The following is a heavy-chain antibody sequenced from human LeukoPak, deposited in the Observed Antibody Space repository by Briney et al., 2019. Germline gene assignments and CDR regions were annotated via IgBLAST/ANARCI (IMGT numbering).Heavy chain of an antibody. Sequence: ASVKVSCKASGYTFTSYAMNWVRQAPGQGLEWMGWINTNTGNPTYAQGFTGRFVFSLDTSVSTAYLQISSLKAEDTAVYYCAREACTNGVCHPWYYGMDVWGQGTTVTVSS. D-gene: IGHD2-8*01. CDR3: AREACTNGVCHPWYYGMDV. V-gene: IGHV7-4-1*02. CDR1: GYTFTSYA. J-gene: IGHJ6*02. CDR2: INTNTGNP.